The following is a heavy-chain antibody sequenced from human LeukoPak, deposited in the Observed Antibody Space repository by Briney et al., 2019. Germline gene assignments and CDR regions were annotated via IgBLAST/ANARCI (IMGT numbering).Heavy chain of an antibody. CDR3: ARDPAPQGINYYYGMDV. CDR2: IIPILGIA. CDR1: GGTFSGYA. V-gene: IGHV1-69*04. J-gene: IGHJ6*02. D-gene: IGHD1-14*01. Sequence: GSSVKVSCKASGGTFSGYAISWVRQAPRQGLEWMGRIIPILGIANYAQKFQGRVTITADKSTSTAYMELSSLRSEDTAVYYCARDPAPQGINYYYGMDVWGQGTTVTVSS.